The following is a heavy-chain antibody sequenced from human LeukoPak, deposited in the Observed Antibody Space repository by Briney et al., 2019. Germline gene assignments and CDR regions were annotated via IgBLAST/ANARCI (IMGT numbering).Heavy chain of an antibody. CDR1: GYTFTSYD. CDR3: AIRGQDYGDYVPSAEYFQH. V-gene: IGHV1-8*03. Sequence: ASVTVSCMAFGYTFTSYDINWVRQATGQGLEWMGWMNPNSGNTGYAQKFQGRVTITRNTSISTAYMELSSLRSEDTAVYYCAIRGQDYGDYVPSAEYFQHWGQGTLVTVSS. CDR2: MNPNSGNT. J-gene: IGHJ1*01. D-gene: IGHD4-17*01.